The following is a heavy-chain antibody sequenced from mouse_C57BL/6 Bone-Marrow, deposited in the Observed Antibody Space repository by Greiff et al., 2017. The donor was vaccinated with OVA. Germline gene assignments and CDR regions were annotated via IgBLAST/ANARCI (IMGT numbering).Heavy chain of an antibody. CDR2: IYPGDGST. D-gene: IGHD1-1*02. V-gene: IGHV1-85*01. CDR3: ARLSLMEPYAMDY. CDR1: GYTFTSYD. Sequence: QVHVKQSGPELVKPGASVKLSCKASGYTFTSYDINWVKQRPGQGLEWIGWIYPGDGSTKYNEKFKGKATLTVDTSSSTAYMELHSLTSEDSAVYFCARLSLMEPYAMDYWGKGTSVTVSS. J-gene: IGHJ4*01.